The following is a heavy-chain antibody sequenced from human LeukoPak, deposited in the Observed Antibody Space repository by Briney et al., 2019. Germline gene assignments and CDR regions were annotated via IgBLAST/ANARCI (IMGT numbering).Heavy chain of an antibody. CDR2: IYYSGST. D-gene: IGHD4-17*01. V-gene: IGHV4-59*08. J-gene: IGHJ4*02. Sequence: SETLSLTCTVSGGSISSYYWSWIRQPPGKGLEWIGYIYYSGSTNYNPSPKSRVTISVDTSKNQFSLKLSSVTAADTAVDYCASAVDYGVPYFDYWGQGTLVTVSS. CDR3: ASAVDYGVPYFDY. CDR1: GGSISSYY.